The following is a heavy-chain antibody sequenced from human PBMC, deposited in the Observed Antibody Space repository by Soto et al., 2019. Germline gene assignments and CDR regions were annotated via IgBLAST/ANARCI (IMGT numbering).Heavy chain of an antibody. V-gene: IGHV3-74*01. J-gene: IGHJ6*03. CDR2: INSDGSST. Sequence: GGSLRLSCAASGFTFSSYWMHWVRQAPGKGLVWVSRINSDGSSTSYADSVKGRFTISRANAKKTLYLQMNSRRAEDTAGYYCARNPAQSNYEHYYYYMDVWGKGTTVTVSS. D-gene: IGHD4-4*01. CDR1: GFTFSSYW. CDR3: ARNPAQSNYEHYYYYMDV.